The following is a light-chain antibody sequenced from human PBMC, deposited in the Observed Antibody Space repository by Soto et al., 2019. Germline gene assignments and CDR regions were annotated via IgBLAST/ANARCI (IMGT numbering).Light chain of an antibody. CDR2: EVS. Sequence: QSALTQPASVSGSPGQSITISCTGTSSDVGGYNYVSWYQQHPGKAPKLIIYEVSNRHSGVSNRFSGSKSGNTASLTVSGLQAEDEADYFCASYGGRDDMIFGGGTKLTVL. V-gene: IGLV2-14*01. J-gene: IGLJ2*01. CDR3: ASYGGRDDMI. CDR1: SSDVGGYNY.